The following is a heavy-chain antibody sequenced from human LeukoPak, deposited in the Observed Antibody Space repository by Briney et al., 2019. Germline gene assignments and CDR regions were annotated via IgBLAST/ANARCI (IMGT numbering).Heavy chain of an antibody. Sequence: GASVKVSCKASGYTFTSYDFNWLRQAPGQGLEWMGWISAYNGNTNYAQKLQGRVTMTTDTSTSTAYLELRSLRSDDTAVYHCARHSRYYYGMDVWGQGTTVTVSS. D-gene: IGHD5-18*01. CDR2: ISAYNGNT. V-gene: IGHV1-18*01. CDR3: ARHSRYYYGMDV. J-gene: IGHJ6*02. CDR1: GYTFTSYD.